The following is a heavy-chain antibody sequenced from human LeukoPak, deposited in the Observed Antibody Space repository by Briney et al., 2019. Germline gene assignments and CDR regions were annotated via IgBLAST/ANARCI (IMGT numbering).Heavy chain of an antibody. J-gene: IGHJ6*02. CDR2: IYYSGST. CDR1: GGSISSYY. V-gene: IGHV4-59*08. Sequence: SETLSLTCTVSGGSISSYYWSWIRQPPGKGLEWIGYIYYSGSTNYNPSLKSRVTISVDTSKNRFSLKLSSVTAADTAVYYCARSGYYYYYGMDVWGQGTTVTVSS. CDR3: ARSGYYYYYGMDV. D-gene: IGHD3-10*01.